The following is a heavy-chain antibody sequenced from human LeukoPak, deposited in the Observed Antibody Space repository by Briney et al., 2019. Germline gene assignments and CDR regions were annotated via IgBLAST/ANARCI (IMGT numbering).Heavy chain of an antibody. Sequence: GGSLRLSCAASGFIFSSYGMHWVRQAPGKGLEWVAVTWYDGSNKYYADDVKGRFNISRENSKNTLYLQMNSLRAEETAVYFCARDHGDYAGKDYWGQGTLVTVSS. CDR3: ARDHGDYAGKDY. J-gene: IGHJ4*02. CDR2: TWYDGSNK. CDR1: GFIFSSYG. D-gene: IGHD4-17*01. V-gene: IGHV3-33*01.